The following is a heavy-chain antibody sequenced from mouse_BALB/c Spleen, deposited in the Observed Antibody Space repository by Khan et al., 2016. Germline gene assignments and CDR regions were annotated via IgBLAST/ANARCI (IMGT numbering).Heavy chain of an antibody. V-gene: IGHV3-2*02. CDR3: ASDGRNYAIDC. CDR1: GYSITSDYA. J-gene: IGHJ4*01. D-gene: IGHD2-3*01. Sequence: EVQLQESGPGLMKPSQSLSLTCTVTGYSITSDYAWNWIRQFPGNKLEWMGYIIYSGSTTYTPSLKSRIPITRDTSKNQFFLQLNSVTMEDTATYYCASDGRNYAIDCWGHGTSVTITT. CDR2: IIYSGST.